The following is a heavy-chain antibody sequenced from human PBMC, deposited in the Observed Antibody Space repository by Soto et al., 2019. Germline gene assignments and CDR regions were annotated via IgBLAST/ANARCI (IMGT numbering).Heavy chain of an antibody. Sequence: PSETLSLTCAVYGGSFSGYYWSWIRQPPGKGLEWIGEINHSGSTNYNPSLKSRVTISVDTSKNQFSLKLSSVTAADTAVYYCARGQGIAARRAYYYYMDVWGKGTTVTVS. CDR2: INHSGST. CDR3: ARGQGIAARRAYYYYMDV. D-gene: IGHD6-6*01. V-gene: IGHV4-34*01. CDR1: GGSFSGYY. J-gene: IGHJ6*03.